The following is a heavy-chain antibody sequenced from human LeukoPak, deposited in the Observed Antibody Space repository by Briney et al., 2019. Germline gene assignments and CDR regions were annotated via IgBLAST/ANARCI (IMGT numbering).Heavy chain of an antibody. V-gene: IGHV4-39*07. CDR1: GGSISSSTYC. CDR2: MSYTGST. D-gene: IGHD2-15*01. J-gene: IGHJ4*02. Sequence: SETLSLTCTVSGGSISSSTYCWGWIRQSPGKGLEWIGGMSYTGSTSYNPSLKSRVTISVDTSKNQFSLKLSSVTAADTAVYYCARGSQSLGYCSGGSCRAKIFDYWGQGTLVTVSS. CDR3: ARGSQSLGYCSGGSCRAKIFDY.